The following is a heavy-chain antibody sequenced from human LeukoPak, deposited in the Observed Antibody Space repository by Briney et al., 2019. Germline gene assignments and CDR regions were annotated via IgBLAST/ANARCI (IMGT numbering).Heavy chain of an antibody. Sequence: ASVKVSCKASGYTFTRYYMQWVRQAAGQGVKWMEWINPKRGGTNYEQKFQARVTMTRDPSISPAYLELSRLRPDDPAVYYCARNPFIGYTVDYWGQGALVTVSS. CDR3: ARNPFIGYTVDY. D-gene: IGHD1-1*01. V-gene: IGHV1-2*02. CDR1: GYTFTRYY. J-gene: IGHJ4*02. CDR2: INPKRGGT.